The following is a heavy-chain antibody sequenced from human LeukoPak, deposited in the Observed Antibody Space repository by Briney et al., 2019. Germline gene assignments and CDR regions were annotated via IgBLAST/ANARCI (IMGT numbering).Heavy chain of an antibody. CDR1: GFTFSSYS. CDR3: ARRRIGRSTSGYYFDY. V-gene: IGHV3-21*01. CDR2: ISSSSSYI. Sequence: KTGGSLRLSCAASGFTFSSYSMNWVRQAPGKGLEWVSSISSSSSYIYYADSVKGRFTISRGNAKNSLYLQMNSLRAEDTAVYYCARRRIGRSTSGYYFDYWGQGTLVTVSS. J-gene: IGHJ4*02. D-gene: IGHD2-15*01.